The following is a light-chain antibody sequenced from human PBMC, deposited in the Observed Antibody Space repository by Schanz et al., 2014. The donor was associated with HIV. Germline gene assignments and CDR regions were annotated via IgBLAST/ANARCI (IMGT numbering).Light chain of an antibody. CDR2: VTH. J-gene: IGLJ2*01. CDR3: ATWDSFLNAVV. V-gene: IGLV1-51*01. Sequence: QSVLTQPPSVSAAPGQRVTISCSGSASNIGHNYVSWFQQFPGTAPKLLIYVTHQRPSEIPDRFSGSKTGTSATLAITGLQTEDEAIYYCATWDSFLNAVVFGGGTKLTVL. CDR1: ASNIGHNY.